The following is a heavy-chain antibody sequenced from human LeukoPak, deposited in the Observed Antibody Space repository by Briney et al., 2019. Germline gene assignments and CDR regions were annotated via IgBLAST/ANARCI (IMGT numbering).Heavy chain of an antibody. Sequence: GGSLRLSCAASGFTFSSYSMNWVRQAPGKGLEWVSSISTSSTYIYYADSVKGRFTISRDSSKNTVYPHMKSLRAEDTAVYFCAKVLTGSQDYWGQGTLVTVTS. V-gene: IGHV3-21*04. CDR1: GFTFSSYS. D-gene: IGHD1-14*01. CDR3: AKVLTGSQDY. J-gene: IGHJ4*02. CDR2: ISTSSTYI.